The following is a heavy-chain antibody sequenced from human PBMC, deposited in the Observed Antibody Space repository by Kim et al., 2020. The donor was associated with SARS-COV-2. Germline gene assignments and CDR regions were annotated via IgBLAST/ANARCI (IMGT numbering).Heavy chain of an antibody. V-gene: IGHV4-39*01. Sequence: SETLSLTCTVSGGSISSSSYYWGWIRQPPGKGLEWIGSIYYSGSTYYNPSLKSRVTISVDTSKNQFSLKLSSVTAADTAVYYCARRVQSRNYYGMDVWGQGTTVTVSS. D-gene: IGHD1-1*01. CDR2: IYYSGST. CDR1: GGSISSSSYY. CDR3: ARRVQSRNYYGMDV. J-gene: IGHJ6*02.